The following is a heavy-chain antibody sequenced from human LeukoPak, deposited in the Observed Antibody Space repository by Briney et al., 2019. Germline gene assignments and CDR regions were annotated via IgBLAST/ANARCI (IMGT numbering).Heavy chain of an antibody. CDR1: GGSISGYY. Sequence: SETLSLTCTVSGGSISGYYWSWIRQPPGKGLEWIGEINHSGSTNYNPSLKSRVTISVDTSKNQFSLKLSSVTAADTAVYYCARADSSSSLFDYWGQGTLVTVSS. CDR2: INHSGST. J-gene: IGHJ4*02. CDR3: ARADSSSSLFDY. V-gene: IGHV4-34*01. D-gene: IGHD6-6*01.